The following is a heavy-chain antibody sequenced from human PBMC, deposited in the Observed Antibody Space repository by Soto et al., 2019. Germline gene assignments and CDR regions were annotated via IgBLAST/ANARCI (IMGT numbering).Heavy chain of an antibody. CDR1: GGSISSSSYY. CDR2: IYYSGST. V-gene: IGHV4-39*01. D-gene: IGHD3-22*01. J-gene: IGHJ4*02. CDR3: VSMTYYYDSSGYIFDY. Sequence: QLQLQESGPGLVKPSETLSLTCTVSGGSISSSSYYWGWIRQPPGKGLEWIGSIYYSGSTYYNPSLKSRVTISVDTSKNQFSLKLSSVTAADTAVYYCVSMTYYYDSSGYIFDYWGQGTLVTVSS.